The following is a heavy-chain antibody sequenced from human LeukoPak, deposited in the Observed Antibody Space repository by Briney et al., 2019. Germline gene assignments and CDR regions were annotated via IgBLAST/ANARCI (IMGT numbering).Heavy chain of an antibody. V-gene: IGHV3-23*01. CDR2: NSGSGGST. CDR1: GFIFSNYA. J-gene: IGHJ4*02. CDR3: ARTIVVVPAATKGFDY. Sequence: GGSLGLFCAASGFIFSNYAMSWVRHAPGKGLEWVSANSGSGGSTYSADSVKGRFTISRDNSKNTVYMQMNSLRAEDTAVYYCARTIVVVPAATKGFDYWGQGTLVTVSS. D-gene: IGHD2-2*01.